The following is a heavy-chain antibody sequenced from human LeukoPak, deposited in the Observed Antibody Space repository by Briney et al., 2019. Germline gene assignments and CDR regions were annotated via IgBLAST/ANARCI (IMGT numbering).Heavy chain of an antibody. CDR2: ISSSGSTI. CDR3: ARLPFSGYAYFDY. D-gene: IGHD5-12*01. CDR1: GFTFSSYE. J-gene: IGHJ4*02. V-gene: IGHV3-48*03. Sequence: GGSLRLSCAASGFTFSSYEMNWVRQAPGKGLEWVSYISSSGSTIYYADSVKGRFTISRDNAKNSLYLQMNSLRAEDTAVYFCARLPFSGYAYFDYWGQGTLVTVSS.